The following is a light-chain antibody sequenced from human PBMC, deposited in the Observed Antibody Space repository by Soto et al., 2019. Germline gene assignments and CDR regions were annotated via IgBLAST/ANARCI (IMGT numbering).Light chain of an antibody. J-gene: IGKJ4*01. CDR1: QSVSSSY. Sequence: EIVLTQSPGTLSLSPGERATLSCRASQSVSSSYLAWYQQKPGQAPRLLIYGASSRATGIPDRFSGSGSGTDFTLTISRMEPEDFAVYYCQQNGRRLTFGGGTKVEIQ. V-gene: IGKV3-20*01. CDR3: QQNGRRLT. CDR2: GAS.